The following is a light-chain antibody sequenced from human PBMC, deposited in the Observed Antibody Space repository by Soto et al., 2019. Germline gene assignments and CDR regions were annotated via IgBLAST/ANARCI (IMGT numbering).Light chain of an antibody. V-gene: IGKV1-5*03. CDR1: QTISGW. Sequence: DIQMTQSPSTLSASVGDRVTITCRASQTISGWLAWYQQKPGKAPKLLIYKASSLQSAVPSRFSGSGSGTEFTLTISSLQPDDFATYYCQQYNSYPYTFGQVTKLEIK. CDR3: QQYNSYPYT. J-gene: IGKJ2*01. CDR2: KAS.